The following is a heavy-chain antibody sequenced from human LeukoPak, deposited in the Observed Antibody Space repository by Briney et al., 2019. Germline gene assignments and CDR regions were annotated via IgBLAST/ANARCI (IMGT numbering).Heavy chain of an antibody. J-gene: IGHJ4*02. CDR1: GGTFNTFS. D-gene: IGHD5-12*01. V-gene: IGHV1-69*05. CDR2: IIPFFGSA. CDR3: ARPDYSGFDWGFDF. Sequence: RASVKVSCKASGGTFNTFSISWVRQAPGQGLEWMGGIIPFFGSANYAQKFQDRFTITTDESTTTAYMVLNSLTSEDTAVYYCARPDYSGFDWGFDFWGQETLVTVSS.